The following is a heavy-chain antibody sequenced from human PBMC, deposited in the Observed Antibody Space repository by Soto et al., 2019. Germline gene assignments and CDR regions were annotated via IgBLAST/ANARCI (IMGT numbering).Heavy chain of an antibody. V-gene: IGHV4-59*08. J-gene: IGHJ4*02. D-gene: IGHD4-17*01. CDR2: IYYSGST. Sequence: SETLSLTCTVSGGSISSYYWSWIRQPPGKGLEWIGYIYYSGSTNYNPSLKSRVTISVDTSKNQFSLKLSSVTAADTAVYYCARRYGVYSDYWGQGTLVTGSS. CDR3: ARRYGVYSDY. CDR1: GGSISSYY.